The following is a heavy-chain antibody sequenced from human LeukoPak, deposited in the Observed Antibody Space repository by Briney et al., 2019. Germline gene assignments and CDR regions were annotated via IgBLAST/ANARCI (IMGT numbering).Heavy chain of an antibody. CDR2: IRSSGDVI. CDR1: GFTLSRYS. V-gene: IGHV3-48*02. J-gene: IGHJ4*02. Sequence: PGGSLRLSCAAPGFTLSRYSMNWVRQASGKGLEWVSYIRSSGDVIYYADSVKGRFTISRDIAKNSLFLQMNSLRDEDTAVYYCTRDPEALDYWGRGTLVTVSS. CDR3: TRDPEALDY.